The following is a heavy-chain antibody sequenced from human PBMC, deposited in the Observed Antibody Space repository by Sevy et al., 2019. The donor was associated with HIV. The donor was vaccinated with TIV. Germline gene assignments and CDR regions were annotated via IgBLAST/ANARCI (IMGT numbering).Heavy chain of an antibody. CDR1: GFTFSRYS. D-gene: IGHD2-8*01. CDR2: LSLGVGKK. CDR3: AREGCTKPHDY. J-gene: IGHJ4*02. Sequence: GGSLRLSGAASGFTFSRYSMSWVRQPPGKGREWVSALSLGVGKKNYADSVKGRFTISRDNSKSSVDLQMNNLRPEDTAVYYCAREGCTKPHDYWGQGTLVTVSS. V-gene: IGHV3-23*01.